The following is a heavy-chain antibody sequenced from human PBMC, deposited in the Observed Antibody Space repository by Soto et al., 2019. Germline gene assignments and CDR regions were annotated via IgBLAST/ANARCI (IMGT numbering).Heavy chain of an antibody. J-gene: IGHJ5*02. CDR3: AREKRRGYSYGYVHWFDP. D-gene: IGHD5-18*01. V-gene: IGHV1-18*04. CDR1: GYTFTSYG. CDR2: ISAYNGNT. Sequence: QVQLVQSGAEVKKPGASVKVSCKASGYTFTSYGISWVRQAPGQGLAWMGWISAYNGNTNYAQKLQGRVTMTTDTSTSTAYMELRSLRSDDTAVYYCAREKRRGYSYGYVHWFDPWGQGTLVTVSS.